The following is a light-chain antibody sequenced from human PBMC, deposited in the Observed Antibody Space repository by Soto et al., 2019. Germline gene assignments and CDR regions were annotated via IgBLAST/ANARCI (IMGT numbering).Light chain of an antibody. J-gene: IGKJ5*01. V-gene: IGKV2-28*01. Sequence: DIVMTQSPLSLPVTPGEPASISCRSSQSLLHSNGYNYLDWYLQKPGQSPQLLIYSGSNRASRVPDRFSGSGSGTDFTLKISRVEAEDVGVYYCMQALQTPITFGQGTRLEIK. CDR1: QSLLHSNGYNY. CDR2: SGS. CDR3: MQALQTPIT.